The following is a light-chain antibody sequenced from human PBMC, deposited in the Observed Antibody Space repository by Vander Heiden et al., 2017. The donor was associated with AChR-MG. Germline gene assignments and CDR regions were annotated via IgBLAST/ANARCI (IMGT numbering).Light chain of an antibody. CDR1: QDISNY. CDR3: QQYDNLSGH. J-gene: IGKJ3*01. Sequence: DIQMTQSPSSLSASVGDRVTITCQASQDISNYLNWYQQKPGKAPKLLIYDASNLETGVPSRFSGSGSGTDFTFTISSLQPEDIATYYCQQYDNLSGHFGPGTKVDIK. CDR2: DAS. V-gene: IGKV1-33*01.